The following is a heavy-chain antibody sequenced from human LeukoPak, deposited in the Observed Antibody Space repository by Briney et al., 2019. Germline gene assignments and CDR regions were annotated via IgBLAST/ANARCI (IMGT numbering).Heavy chain of an antibody. J-gene: IGHJ3*02. Sequence: GGSLRLSCAASGFTFSAYWMSWMRQAPGKGLEWVANIKQDGSEKDYVGSVKGRFTISRDNAKNSVYLQKNSVRAEDTAVYYCAREGRGGFDIWGQGTMVTVSS. V-gene: IGHV3-7*01. D-gene: IGHD6-25*01. CDR1: GFTFSAYW. CDR3: AREGRGGFDI. CDR2: IKQDGSEK.